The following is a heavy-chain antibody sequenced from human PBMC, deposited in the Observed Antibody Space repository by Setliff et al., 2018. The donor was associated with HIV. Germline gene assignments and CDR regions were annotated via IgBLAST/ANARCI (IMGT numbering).Heavy chain of an antibody. V-gene: IGHV4-38-2*02. CDR3: ARDVPWGDYYYYMDV. CDR1: GFSISSRYY. D-gene: IGHD3-16*01. J-gene: IGHJ6*03. Sequence: SETLSLTCDVSGFSISSRYYWGWIRQSPGKGLEWIGNIYHTGSSYYNPSLKSRVTISVDTSKNQFSLKLSSVTAADTAVYYCARDVPWGDYYYYMDVWGKGTTVTVSS. CDR2: IYHTGSS.